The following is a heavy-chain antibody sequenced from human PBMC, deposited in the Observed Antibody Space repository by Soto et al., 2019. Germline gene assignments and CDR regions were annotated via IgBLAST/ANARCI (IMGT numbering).Heavy chain of an antibody. D-gene: IGHD3-3*01. CDR3: ARLVRFWGHSYYMDV. CDR1: GYTFTSYD. J-gene: IGHJ6*03. CDR2: MNPNSGNT. Sequence: QVQLVQSGAEVKKPGASVKVSCKASGYTFTSYDINWVRQATGQGPEWMGWMNPNSGNTGYAQKFQGRVTMTRNTSISTAYMELSSLRSEDTAVYYCARLVRFWGHSYYMDVWGKGTTVTVSS. V-gene: IGHV1-8*01.